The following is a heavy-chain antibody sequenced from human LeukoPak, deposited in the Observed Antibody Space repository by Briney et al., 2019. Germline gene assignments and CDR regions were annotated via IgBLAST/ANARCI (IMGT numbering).Heavy chain of an antibody. CDR1: GYTFTSYD. CDR3: ARDRNYYGSGVVDP. Sequence: GASVKVSCKASGYTFTSYDINWVRQATGQGLEWMGWMNPNSGNTGYARKFQGRVTMTRDTSISTAYMELSRLRSDDTAVYYCARDRNYYGSGVVDPWGQGTLVTVSS. CDR2: MNPNSGNT. V-gene: IGHV1-8*01. D-gene: IGHD3-10*01. J-gene: IGHJ5*02.